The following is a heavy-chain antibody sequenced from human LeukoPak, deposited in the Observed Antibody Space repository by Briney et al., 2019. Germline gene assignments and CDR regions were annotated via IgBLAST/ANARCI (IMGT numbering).Heavy chain of an antibody. CDR3: ARADAAGTVDY. D-gene: IGHD6-19*01. V-gene: IGHV3-7*01. CDR2: INEGGSEK. Sequence: PGGSLRLSCAASGFTFSSYWMSWVRQAPGKGLQWVANINEGGSEKYYVDSVKGRFTISRDNAKNSPYLQMNSLRAEDTAVYYCARADAAGTVDYWGQGTLVTVSS. CDR1: GFTFSSYW. J-gene: IGHJ4*02.